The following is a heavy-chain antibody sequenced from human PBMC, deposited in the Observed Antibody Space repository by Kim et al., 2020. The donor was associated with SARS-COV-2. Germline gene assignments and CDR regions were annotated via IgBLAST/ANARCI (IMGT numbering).Heavy chain of an antibody. Sequence: GGSLRLSCAASGFTFSSYAMSWVRQAPGKGLEWVSAISGSGGSTYYADSVKGRFTISRDNSKNTLYLQMNSLRAEDTAVYYCAKDGFGYCSGGSCPQNYYYYGMDVWGQGTTVTVSS. CDR3: AKDGFGYCSGGSCPQNYYYYGMDV. J-gene: IGHJ6*02. V-gene: IGHV3-23*01. D-gene: IGHD2-15*01. CDR2: ISGSGGST. CDR1: GFTFSSYA.